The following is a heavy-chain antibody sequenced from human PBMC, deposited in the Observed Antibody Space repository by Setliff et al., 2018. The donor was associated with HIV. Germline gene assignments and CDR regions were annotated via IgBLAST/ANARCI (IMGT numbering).Heavy chain of an antibody. Sequence: ASVKVSCKASGYTFSSYDINWVRQATGQGLEWMGWMIPNSGNTGYAQKFQGRVTMTRDTSIGTAYMELNNLKFEDTAVYYCARARRDSYDRGRRNHYYIDVWGKGTPVTVSS. CDR3: ARARRDSYDRGRRNHYYIDV. V-gene: IGHV1-8*02. CDR2: MIPNSGNT. J-gene: IGHJ6*03. D-gene: IGHD3-22*01. CDR1: GYTFSSYD.